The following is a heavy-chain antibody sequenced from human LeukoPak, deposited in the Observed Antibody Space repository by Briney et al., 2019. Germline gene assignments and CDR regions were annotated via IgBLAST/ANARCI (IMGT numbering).Heavy chain of an antibody. CDR2: IYPGDSDT. J-gene: IGHJ3*02. Sequence: GESLKISCKGAGYSFTSYWIGWVRQMPGKGLEWMGIIYPGDSDTRYSPSFQGQVTISADKSISTAYLQWSSLKASDTAMYYCATTVVPAAILALAAFDIWGQGTMVTVS. CDR3: ATTVVPAAILALAAFDI. CDR1: GYSFTSYW. V-gene: IGHV5-51*01. D-gene: IGHD2-2*02.